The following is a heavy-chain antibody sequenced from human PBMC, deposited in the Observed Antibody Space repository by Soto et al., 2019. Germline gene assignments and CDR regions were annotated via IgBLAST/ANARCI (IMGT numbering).Heavy chain of an antibody. V-gene: IGHV4-59*01. CDR3: AREKWLRFANYYYGMDV. D-gene: IGHD5-12*01. CDR1: GGSISSYY. Sequence: SETLSLTCTVSGGSISSYYWSWIRQPPGKGLEWIGYIYYSGSTNYNPSLKSRVTISVDTSKNQFSLKLSSVTAADTAVYYCAREKWLRFANYYYGMDVWGQGTTVT. CDR2: IYYSGST. J-gene: IGHJ6*02.